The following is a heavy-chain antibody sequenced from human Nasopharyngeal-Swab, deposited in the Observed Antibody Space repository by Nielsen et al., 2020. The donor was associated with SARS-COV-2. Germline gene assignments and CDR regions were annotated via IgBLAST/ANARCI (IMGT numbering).Heavy chain of an antibody. V-gene: IGHV1-3*01. CDR1: GYTFTSYA. CDR2: INAGNGNT. J-gene: IGHJ5*02. Sequence: ASVKVSCKASGYTFTSYAMHWVRQAPGQRLEWMGWINAGNGNTKYSQKFQGRVTITRDTSASTAYMELSSLSSEDTAVYYCARDQRSGFLEWLPSHNWFDPWGQGTLVTVSS. CDR3: ARDQRSGFLEWLPSHNWFDP. D-gene: IGHD3-3*01.